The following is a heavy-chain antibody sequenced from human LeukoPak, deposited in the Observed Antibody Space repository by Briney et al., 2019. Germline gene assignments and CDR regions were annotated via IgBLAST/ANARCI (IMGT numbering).Heavy chain of an antibody. Sequence: GASVNLSCKASGYTFTGYYIHWVRQAPGQGLEWMGWINPNTGVTNYAQNFQARVTMTRDTSISTAYMELGSLRSDDTAVYYSARGVGYYASSAYGISDYWGQGT. J-gene: IGHJ4*02. CDR1: GYTFTGYY. D-gene: IGHD3-22*01. CDR3: ARGVGYYASSAYGISDY. V-gene: IGHV1-2*02. CDR2: INPNTGVT.